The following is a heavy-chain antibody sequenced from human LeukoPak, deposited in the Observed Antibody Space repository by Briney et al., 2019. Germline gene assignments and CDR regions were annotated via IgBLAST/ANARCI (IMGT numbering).Heavy chain of an antibody. V-gene: IGHV1-8*01. Sequence: ASVKVSCKASGGTFTSYDINWVRQATGQGLEWMGWMNPNSGNTGYAQKFQGRVTITRNTSISTAYMELSSLRSEDTAVYYCARGFRYYDFWSGNYWGQGTLVTVSS. D-gene: IGHD3-3*01. CDR2: MNPNSGNT. CDR3: ARGFRYYDFWSGNY. CDR1: GGTFTSYD. J-gene: IGHJ4*02.